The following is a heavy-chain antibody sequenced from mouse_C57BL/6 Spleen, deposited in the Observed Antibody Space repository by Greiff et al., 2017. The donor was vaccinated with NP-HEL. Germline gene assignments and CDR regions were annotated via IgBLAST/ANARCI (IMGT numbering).Heavy chain of an antibody. D-gene: IGHD1-1*01. V-gene: IGHV1-69*01. J-gene: IGHJ1*03. CDR1: GYTFTSYW. Sequence: QVQLQQPGAELVMPGASVKLSCKASGYTFTSYWMHWVKQRPGQGLEWIGEIDPSDSYTNYNQKFKGKSTLTVDKSSSTAYMQLSSLTSEDSAVYYCARNWGSITTVVATDWYFDVWGTGTTVTVSS. CDR2: IDPSDSYT. CDR3: ARNWGSITTVVATDWYFDV.